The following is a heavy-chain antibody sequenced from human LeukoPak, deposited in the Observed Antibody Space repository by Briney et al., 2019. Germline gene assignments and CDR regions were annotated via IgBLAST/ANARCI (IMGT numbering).Heavy chain of an antibody. CDR1: GLTFSSYG. CDR2: ISYDGSNK. J-gene: IGHJ6*03. CDR3: AKEPQGSHYYYYYMDV. Sequence: PGGSLRLSCAASGLTFSSYGMHWVRQAPGKGLEWVAVISYDGSNKYYADSVKGRFTISRDNSKNTLYLQMNSLRAEDTAVYYCAKEPQGSHYYYYYMDVWGKGTTVTVSS. V-gene: IGHV3-30*18.